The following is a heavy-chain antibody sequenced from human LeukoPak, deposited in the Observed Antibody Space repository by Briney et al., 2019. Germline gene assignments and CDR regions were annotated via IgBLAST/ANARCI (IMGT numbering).Heavy chain of an antibody. Sequence: GGSLRLSCAASGFTFSTYTMSWVRQAPGKGLEWVSYISSSGYIINYADSVKGRFTISRDNTKNSLYLQMHSLRAEDTAVYYCARGGWESVYWGQGTLVTVSS. V-gene: IGHV3-48*04. D-gene: IGHD1-26*01. CDR3: ARGGWESVY. CDR1: GFTFSTYT. CDR2: ISSSGYII. J-gene: IGHJ4*02.